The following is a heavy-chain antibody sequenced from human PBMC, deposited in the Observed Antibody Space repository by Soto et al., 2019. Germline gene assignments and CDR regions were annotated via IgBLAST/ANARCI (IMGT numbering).Heavy chain of an antibody. J-gene: IGHJ4*02. CDR3: ARGGNRYSNVESGLGGFEY. CDR1: GASISSSY. Sequence: SETLSLTCTVSGASISSSYWSWIRQSPERGLEWIAYVYHTGATNYNPSLKSRVTISLDTPKGQFSLNLTSLTTADTAVYFCARGGNRYSNVESGLGGFEYWGQGSLVTVSS. D-gene: IGHD5-12*01. V-gene: IGHV4-59*01. CDR2: VYHTGAT.